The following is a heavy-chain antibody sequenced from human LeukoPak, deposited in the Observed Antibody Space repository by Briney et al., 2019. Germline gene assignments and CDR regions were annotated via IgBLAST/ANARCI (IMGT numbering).Heavy chain of an antibody. CDR2: ISSSGSTI. Sequence: GGSLRLSCAASGFTFSDYYRSWMRQAPGKGLEWVSYISSSGSTIYYADSVKGRFTISRDNAKNSLYLQMNSLRAEDTAVYYCARIRGTAAFDIWGQGTMVTVSS. J-gene: IGHJ3*02. CDR3: ARIRGTAAFDI. V-gene: IGHV3-11*04. D-gene: IGHD3-3*01. CDR1: GFTFSDYY.